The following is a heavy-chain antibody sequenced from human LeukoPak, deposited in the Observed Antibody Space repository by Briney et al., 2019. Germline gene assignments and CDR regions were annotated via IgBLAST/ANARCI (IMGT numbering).Heavy chain of an antibody. CDR3: ARIPADSSGYSGMDV. CDR1: GYSFTSYW. CDR2: IYPGDSDT. V-gene: IGHV5-51*01. D-gene: IGHD3-22*01. Sequence: GESVKISCKGSGYSFTSYWIGWVRQMPGKGLEWMGIIYPGDSDTRYSPSFQGQVTISADKSISTAYLQWSSLKAPDTAMYYCARIPADSSGYSGMDVWGQGTTVTVSS. J-gene: IGHJ6*02.